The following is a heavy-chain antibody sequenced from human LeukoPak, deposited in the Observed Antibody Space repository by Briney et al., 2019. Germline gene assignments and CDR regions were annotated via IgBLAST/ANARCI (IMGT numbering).Heavy chain of an antibody. V-gene: IGHV3-15*01. D-gene: IGHD3-16*01. CDR3: NTDYNYGENTRFGY. CDR2: IKTKTDGGTT. CDR1: GFTFSNAW. J-gene: IGHJ4*02. Sequence: GGSLRLSCAASGFTFSNAWMSWVRQAPGKGLEWVGRIKTKTDGGTTDYAAPVKGRFTISRDDSKKTLYLEMDSLETEDTAIYYCNTDYNYGENTRFGYWGQGTLVTVSS.